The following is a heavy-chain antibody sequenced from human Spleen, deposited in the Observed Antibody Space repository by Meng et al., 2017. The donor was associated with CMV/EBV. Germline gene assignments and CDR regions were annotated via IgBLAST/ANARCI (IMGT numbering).Heavy chain of an antibody. CDR3: ARASYYYYGMDV. CDR2: IYHDGGA. CDR1: GWSMTSGFY. D-gene: IGHD3-10*01. J-gene: IGHJ6*02. V-gene: IGHV4-38-2*02. Sequence: SETLSLTCSVSGWSMTSGFYWAWIRQPPAKGLEWIATIYHDGGAYYNPSLRSRVAISVDTSKNQFSLTVRPVAATDSAVYYCARASYYYYGMDVWGPGTTVTVSS.